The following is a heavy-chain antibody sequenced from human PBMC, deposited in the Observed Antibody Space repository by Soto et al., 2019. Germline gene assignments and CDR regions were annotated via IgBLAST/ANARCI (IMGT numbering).Heavy chain of an antibody. D-gene: IGHD6-19*01. CDR1: VGSISGYY. Sequence: SETLSLTCTVSVGSISGYYLSWLRQPPGKGLEWIGYIYNIGSTNYNPPLRSRVTMSIDTSQEQFSLKLSSVTATDTAVYYCARHVNLPVARPGFDSWGRGTLDTVSS. J-gene: IGHJ4*02. CDR2: IYNIGST. CDR3: ARHVNLPVARPGFDS. V-gene: IGHV4-59*08.